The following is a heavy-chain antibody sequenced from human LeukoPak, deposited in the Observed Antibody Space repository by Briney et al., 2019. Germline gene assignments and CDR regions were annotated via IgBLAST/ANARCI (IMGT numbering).Heavy chain of an antibody. CDR3: ARDAYCSSTSCYFYYYYGMDV. CDR1: GFTFSSYA. J-gene: IGHJ6*02. V-gene: IGHV3-30-3*01. CDR2: ISYDGSNK. D-gene: IGHD2-2*01. Sequence: AGGSLRLSCAASGFTFSSYAMHWVRQAPGKGLEWVAVISYDGSNKYYADSVKGRFTISRDNSKNTLYLQMNSLRAEDTAVYYCARDAYCSSTSCYFYYYYGMDVWGQGTTVTVSS.